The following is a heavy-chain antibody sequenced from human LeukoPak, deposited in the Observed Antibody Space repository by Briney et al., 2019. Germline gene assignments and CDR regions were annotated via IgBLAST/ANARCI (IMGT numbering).Heavy chain of an antibody. Sequence: GGSLRLSCAASGFTVSSNYMSWVRQAPGKGLEWVSYISSSSSTIYYADSVKGRFTISRDNAKNSLYLQMNSLRAEDTAVYYCARDSYSSSWGPHVWGKGTTVTVSS. V-gene: IGHV3-48*01. CDR1: GFTVSSNY. J-gene: IGHJ6*04. CDR3: ARDSYSSSWGPHV. CDR2: ISSSSSTI. D-gene: IGHD6-13*01.